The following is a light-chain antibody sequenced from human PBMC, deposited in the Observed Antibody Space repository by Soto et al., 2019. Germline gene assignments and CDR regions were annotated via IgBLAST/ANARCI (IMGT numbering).Light chain of an antibody. CDR3: QQYSTYPWT. Sequence: DIQMTQSPSTLSVSVGDTVTISCRANQSISEFLAWYQQKPGKAPKLLIYDAFGLEKGVPSRFGGSGSGTEFTLTINSLQPDDLGTYYCQQYSTYPWTFGPGTKVDFK. CDR1: QSISEF. J-gene: IGKJ1*01. CDR2: DAF. V-gene: IGKV1-5*01.